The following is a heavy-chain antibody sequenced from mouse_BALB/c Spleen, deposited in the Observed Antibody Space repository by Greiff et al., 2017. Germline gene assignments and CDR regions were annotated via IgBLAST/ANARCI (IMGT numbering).Heavy chain of an antibody. V-gene: IGHV3-2*02. CDR2: ISYSGST. CDR3: AYYGNYAYAMDY. Sequence: EVKLEESGPGLVKPSQSLSLTCTVTGYSITSDYAWNWIRQFPGNKLEWMGYISYSGSTSYNPSLKSRISITRDTSKNQFFLQLNSVTTEDTATYYCAYYGNYAYAMDYWGQGTSVTVSS. CDR1: GYSITSDYA. J-gene: IGHJ4*01. D-gene: IGHD2-1*01.